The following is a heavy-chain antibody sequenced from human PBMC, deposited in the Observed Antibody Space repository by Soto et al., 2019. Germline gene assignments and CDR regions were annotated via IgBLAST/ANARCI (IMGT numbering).Heavy chain of an antibody. CDR3: AKLSGDSLFDP. V-gene: IGHV3-30*18. CDR1: GFTFSSYG. Sequence: SLRLSCAASGFTFSSYGMHWVRQAPGKGLEWVAVISYDGSNKYYADSVKGRFTISRDNSKNTLYLQMNSLRAEDTAVYYCAKLSGDSLFDPWGQGTLVTVSS. J-gene: IGHJ5*02. CDR2: ISYDGSNK. D-gene: IGHD4-17*01.